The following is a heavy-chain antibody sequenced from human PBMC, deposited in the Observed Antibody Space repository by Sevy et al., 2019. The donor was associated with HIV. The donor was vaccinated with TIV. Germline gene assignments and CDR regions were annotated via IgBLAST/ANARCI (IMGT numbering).Heavy chain of an antibody. V-gene: IGHV3-7*01. CDR1: GFMFRNYW. Sequence: GGSLRLSCAASGFMFRNYWMSWARQAPGKGLEWVANIKEDGSQMHYIQSVRGRFTISRDNVKQSVYLQMDSLRADDTAVYYCARGRRWLHSPWGHGTEVTVSS. D-gene: IGHD5-12*01. CDR3: ARGRRWLHSP. J-gene: IGHJ4*01. CDR2: IKEDGSQM.